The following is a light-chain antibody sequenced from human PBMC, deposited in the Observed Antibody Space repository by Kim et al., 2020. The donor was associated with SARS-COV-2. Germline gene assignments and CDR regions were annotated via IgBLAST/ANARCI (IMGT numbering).Light chain of an antibody. CDR2: RNN. CDR1: SSNVGSNY. CDR3: AAWDDSLSGVV. J-gene: IGLJ2*01. Sequence: GLSVTISYAGSSSNVGSNYVCWYQQHPGTPPKLLIYRNNQRPSGVPDRFSGSKSGTSASLAISGLRSEDEADYYCAAWDDSLSGVVFGGGTQLTVL. V-gene: IGLV1-47*01.